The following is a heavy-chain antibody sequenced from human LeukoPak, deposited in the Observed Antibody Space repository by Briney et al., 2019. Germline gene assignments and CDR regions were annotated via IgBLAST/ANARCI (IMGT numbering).Heavy chain of an antibody. CDR1: GFTFSNYW. CDR3: ARLKSVPGSEGS. D-gene: IGHD6-19*01. V-gene: IGHV3-74*01. CDR2: INSDGSST. J-gene: IGHJ5*02. Sequence: GGSLRLSCVASGFTFSNYWMHWVRQGPGKGLVWVSRINSDGSSTNYADSVRGRFTISRDNAKNTLYLKMNSLRAEDTAVYYCARLKSVPGSEGSWGQGTLVTVSS.